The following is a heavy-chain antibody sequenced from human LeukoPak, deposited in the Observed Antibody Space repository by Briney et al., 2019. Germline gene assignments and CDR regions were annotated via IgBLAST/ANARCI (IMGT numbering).Heavy chain of an antibody. J-gene: IGHJ4*02. CDR3: AGSKSYFGNFDY. CDR1: GGSISNYF. D-gene: IGHD2/OR15-2a*01. CDR2: ISYTGST. V-gene: IGHV4-59*01. Sequence: SETLSLTCTVSGGSISNYFWSWIRQPPGEGLEWIGCISYTGSTNYTPSLKSRVTMSVGASTDQFSLELSSVTAADTAVYFCAGSKSYFGNFDYRGQGTLVTVSS.